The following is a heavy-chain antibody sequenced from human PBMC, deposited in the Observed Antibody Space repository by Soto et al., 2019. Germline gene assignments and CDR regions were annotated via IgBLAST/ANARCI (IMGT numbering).Heavy chain of an antibody. Sequence: PSETLSLTCTVSGGSMSSYYWSWIRQPPGKGLEWIGYIYYSGSTNYNPSLKSRVTISVDTSKNQFSLKLSSVTAADTAVYYCARARATIAAAAIFDCWGQGTLVTVSS. D-gene: IGHD6-13*01. J-gene: IGHJ4*02. CDR3: ARARATIAAAAIFDC. V-gene: IGHV4-59*01. CDR1: GGSMSSYY. CDR2: IYYSGST.